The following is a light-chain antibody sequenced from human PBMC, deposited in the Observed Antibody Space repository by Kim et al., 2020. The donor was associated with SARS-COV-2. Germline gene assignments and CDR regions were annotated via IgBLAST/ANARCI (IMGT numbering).Light chain of an antibody. CDR2: GKN. CDR1: SLRSYY. CDR3: NSRDSRGNHLV. J-gene: IGLJ2*01. V-gene: IGLV3-19*01. Sequence: SSELTQDPAVSVALGQTVRITCQGDSLRSYYASWYQQKPGQAPVLVIYGKNNRPSGIPDRFSGSSSGNTDSLTITGAQAEDEADYYCNSRDSRGNHLVFG.